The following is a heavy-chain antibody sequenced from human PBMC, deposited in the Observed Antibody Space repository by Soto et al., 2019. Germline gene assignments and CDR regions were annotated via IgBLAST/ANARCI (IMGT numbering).Heavy chain of an antibody. Sequence: GGSLRLSCAASGFTFSSYGMHWVRQAPGKGLEWVAVIWYDGSNKYYADSVKGRFTISRDNSKNTLYLQMNSLRAEDTAVYYCARGYCFGGSCYDLLHAFDIWGEGTMVTVS. CDR3: ARGYCFGGSCYDLLHAFDI. V-gene: IGHV3-33*01. J-gene: IGHJ3*02. D-gene: IGHD2-15*01. CDR1: GFTFSSYG. CDR2: IWYDGSNK.